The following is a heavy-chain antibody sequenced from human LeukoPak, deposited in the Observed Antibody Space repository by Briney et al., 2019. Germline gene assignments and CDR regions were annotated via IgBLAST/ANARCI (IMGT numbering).Heavy chain of an antibody. D-gene: IGHD4-17*01. Sequence: GGSLRLSCAASGFTFGSYTMNWVRQAPGKGLEWVSSISSSSSYIYYADSVKGRSTLSRDNAKNSLYLQMSSLRAEDTAVYYCARGYGDYAYWGQGTLVTVSS. V-gene: IGHV3-21*01. J-gene: IGHJ4*02. CDR3: ARGYGDYAY. CDR1: GFTFGSYT. CDR2: ISSSSSYI.